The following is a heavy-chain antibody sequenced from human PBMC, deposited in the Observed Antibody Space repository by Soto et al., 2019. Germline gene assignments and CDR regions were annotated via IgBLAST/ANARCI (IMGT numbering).Heavy chain of an antibody. CDR1: GYSFTNYW. D-gene: IGHD3-16*01. Sequence: PXESLKICCQGAGYSFTNYWIGWVRQIPGKGLEWMGIIYPGDSDARYSPSFQGQVTMSADKSIRIAYLQWNSLKASDTAIYYCARHGGPDARGHLDFDYWGQGTLVTVSS. CDR3: ARHGGPDARGHLDFDY. J-gene: IGHJ4*02. V-gene: IGHV5-51*01. CDR2: IYPGDSDA.